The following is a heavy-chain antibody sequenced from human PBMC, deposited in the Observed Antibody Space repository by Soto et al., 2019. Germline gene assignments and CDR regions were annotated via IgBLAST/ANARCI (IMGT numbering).Heavy chain of an antibody. J-gene: IGHJ5*02. CDR2: IFYSGST. CDR3: VRLTYRISAASHGRSNWLEP. D-gene: IGHD1-26*01. V-gene: IGHV4-39*01. CDR1: GGSISSSRCF. Sequence: PXQTLSLSFTVSGGSISSSRCFWGWIRQPPGKGLEWIGDIFYSGSTYYNPSLKSRVTIYVDTSKEQFSLKLSSVTAADTAVYYCVRLTYRISAASHGRSNWLEPWGPGTLVTVS.